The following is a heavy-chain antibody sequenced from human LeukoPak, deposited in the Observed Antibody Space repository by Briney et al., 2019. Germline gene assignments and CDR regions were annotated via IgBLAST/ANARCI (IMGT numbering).Heavy chain of an antibody. CDR3: ARSNFGGNVHFDY. CDR2: MNPDSGDA. Sequence: GASVKVSCKASGYSFTSYDINWVRQATGQGLEWIGWMNPDSGDADYTQKFKGRVTFTRDTSTRTAYMEVNSLGSGDTAVYYCARSNFGGNVHFDYWGQGTLVTVSS. V-gene: IGHV1-8*02. J-gene: IGHJ4*02. CDR1: GYSFTSYD. D-gene: IGHD4-23*01.